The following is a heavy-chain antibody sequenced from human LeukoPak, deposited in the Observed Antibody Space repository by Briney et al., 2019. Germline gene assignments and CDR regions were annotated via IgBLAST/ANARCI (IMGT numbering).Heavy chain of an antibody. V-gene: IGHV3-30*04. CDR1: GFTFSSYA. J-gene: IGHJ6*02. CDR2: ISYDGSNK. CDR3: ARGLGYCSGGSCYTDYYYYGMDV. D-gene: IGHD2-15*01. Sequence: GGSLRLSCAASGFTFSSYAMHWVRQAPGKGLGWVAVISYDGSNKYYADSVKGRFTISRDNSKNTLYLQMNSLRAEDTAVYYCARGLGYCSGGSCYTDYYYYGMDVWGQGTTVTVSS.